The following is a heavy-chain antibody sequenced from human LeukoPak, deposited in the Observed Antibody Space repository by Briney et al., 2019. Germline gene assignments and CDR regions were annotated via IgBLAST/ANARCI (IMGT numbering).Heavy chain of an antibody. D-gene: IGHD1-26*01. CDR3: ARLGATVDAFDI. V-gene: IGHV3-30*03. J-gene: IGHJ3*02. CDR2: ISYDGSNK. Sequence: GGYLRLSCAASGFTFSSYGMHWVRQAPGKGLEWVAAISYDGSNKYYADSVKGRFTISRDNSKNTLYLQMNSLRAEDTAVYYCARLGATVDAFDIWGQGTMVTVSS. CDR1: GFTFSSYG.